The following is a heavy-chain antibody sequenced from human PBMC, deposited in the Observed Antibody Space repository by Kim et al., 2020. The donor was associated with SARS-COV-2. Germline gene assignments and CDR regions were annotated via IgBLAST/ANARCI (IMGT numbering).Heavy chain of an antibody. Sequence: ASVKVSCKASGYTFTSYYMHWVRQAPGQGLEWMGIINPSGGSTSYAQKFQGRVTMTRDTSTSTVYMELSSLRSEDTAVYYCARDLEILGVGDYSGYDFFPWGQGTLVTVSS. J-gene: IGHJ5*02. CDR2: INPSGGST. CDR3: ARDLEILGVGDYSGYDFFP. CDR1: GYTFTSYY. D-gene: IGHD5-12*01. V-gene: IGHV1-46*01.